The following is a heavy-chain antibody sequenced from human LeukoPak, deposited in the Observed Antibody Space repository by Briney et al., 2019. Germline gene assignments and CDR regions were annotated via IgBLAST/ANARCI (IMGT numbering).Heavy chain of an antibody. V-gene: IGHV3-30*18. D-gene: IGHD1-26*01. Sequence: PGGSLRLYCAASGFTFSSYGMHRVRQAPGKGLEWVAVISYDGSNKYYADSVKGRFTISRDNSKNTLYLQMNSLRAEDTAVYYCAKPSAGVGARALGLDYWGQGTLVTVSS. CDR3: AKPSAGVGARALGLDY. CDR1: GFTFSSYG. J-gene: IGHJ4*02. CDR2: ISYDGSNK.